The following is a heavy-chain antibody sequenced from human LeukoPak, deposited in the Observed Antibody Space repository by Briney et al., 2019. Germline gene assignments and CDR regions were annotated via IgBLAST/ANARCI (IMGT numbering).Heavy chain of an antibody. CDR2: INGSGSST. CDR3: ARDFWDDFEYFDL. Sequence: GGSLRLSCAASGFTLSSHAMSWVRQAPGKGLEWVSAINGSGSSTYYADSVKGRVSISRDNSKNTLYLQMNSLRVEDTALYYCARDFWDDFEYFDLWGRGTLVTVSS. V-gene: IGHV3-23*01. D-gene: IGHD3-3*01. J-gene: IGHJ2*01. CDR1: GFTLSSHA.